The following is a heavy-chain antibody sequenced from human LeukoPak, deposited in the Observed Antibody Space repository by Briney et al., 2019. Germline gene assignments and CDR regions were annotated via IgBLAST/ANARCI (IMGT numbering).Heavy chain of an antibody. V-gene: IGHV4-59*12. CDR1: AFTFSDYY. CDR3: ARKQGGTMYDV. CDR2: FYSGGSA. J-gene: IGHJ4*02. Sequence: GSLRLSCAASAFTFSDYYMSWIRQAPGKGLEWVGTFYSGGSAYYNPSLTSRVSISKDTSDNQFSLRLYSVTAADTAVYYCARKQGGTMYDVWGQGTQVTVSS. D-gene: IGHD1-7*01.